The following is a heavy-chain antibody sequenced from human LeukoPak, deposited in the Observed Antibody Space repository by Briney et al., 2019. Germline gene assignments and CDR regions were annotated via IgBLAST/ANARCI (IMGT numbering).Heavy chain of an antibody. CDR2: FDPEDGET. CDR1: GYTLTELS. D-gene: IGHD3-22*01. CDR3: ARGAREVVVVITKYYVDF. V-gene: IGHV1-24*01. J-gene: IGHJ4*02. Sequence: ASVKVSCKVSGYTLTELSMHWVRQAPGKGLEWMGGFDPEDGETIYAQKFQGRVTMTRNTSLNTAYMEVSSLTSDDSAVYYCARGAREVVVVITKYYVDFWGQGTLVTVSS.